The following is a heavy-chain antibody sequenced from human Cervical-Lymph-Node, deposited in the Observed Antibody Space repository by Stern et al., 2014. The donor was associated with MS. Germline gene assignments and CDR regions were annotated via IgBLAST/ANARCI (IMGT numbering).Heavy chain of an antibody. D-gene: IGHD2-15*01. CDR2: LYWDDDK. CDR3: AHSPQDIVVVVAAPWFDP. Sequence: QITLKESGPTLVKPTQTLTLTCTFSGFSLSTRGVGVGWIRQHPGKALEWLALLYWDDDKRYSPSLKSRLTITKDTSKNQVVLTMTNMDPVDTATYYCAHSPQDIVVVVAAPWFDPWGQGTLVTVSS. J-gene: IGHJ5*02. CDR1: GFSLSTRGVG. V-gene: IGHV2-5*02.